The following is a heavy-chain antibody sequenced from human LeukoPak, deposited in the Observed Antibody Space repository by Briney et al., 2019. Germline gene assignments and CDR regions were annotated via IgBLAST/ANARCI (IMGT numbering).Heavy chain of an antibody. D-gene: IGHD3-22*01. CDR3: AKDQLTYYYDSSGYYPDDY. CDR2: ISGSGGST. J-gene: IGHJ4*02. CDR1: GFTFSSYA. V-gene: IGHV3-23*01. Sequence: PGGSLRLSCAASGFTFSSYAMSWVPQAPGKGLEWVSAISGSGGSTYYADSVKGRFTISRDNSKNTLYLQMNSLRAEDTAVYYCAKDQLTYYYDSSGYYPDDYWGQGTLVTVSS.